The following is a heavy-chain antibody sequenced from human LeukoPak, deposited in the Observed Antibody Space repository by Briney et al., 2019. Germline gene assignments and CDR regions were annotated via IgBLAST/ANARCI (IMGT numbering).Heavy chain of an antibody. Sequence: SENLSLNCAVYGGSFSGIYWSWIRQPPGKGLEWIGETNHSGSTNYNPSLKGRVTISVDTSKRQCSLKLSSVTAADTAVYYCARQSRYYYYYMDVWGKGTTVTISS. CDR2: TNHSGST. J-gene: IGHJ6*03. CDR1: GGSFSGIY. V-gene: IGHV4-34*01. CDR3: ARQSRYYYYYMDV.